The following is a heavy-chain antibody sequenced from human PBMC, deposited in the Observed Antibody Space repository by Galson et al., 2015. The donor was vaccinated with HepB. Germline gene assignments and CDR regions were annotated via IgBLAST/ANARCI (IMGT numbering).Heavy chain of an antibody. CDR2: TYYRSKWYN. V-gene: IGHV6-1*01. J-gene: IGHJ5*02. CDR3: ARWGGYSSSWSYGDNWFDP. Sequence: CAISGDSVSSNSAAWNWIRQSPSRGLEWLGRTYYRSKWYNDYAVSVKSRITINPDTSKNQFSLQLNSVTPEDTAVYYCARWGGYSSSWSYGDNWFDPWGQGTLVTVSS. CDR1: GDSVSSNSAA. D-gene: IGHD6-13*01.